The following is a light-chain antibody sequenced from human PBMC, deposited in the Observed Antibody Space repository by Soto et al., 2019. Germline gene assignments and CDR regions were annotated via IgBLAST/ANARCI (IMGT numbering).Light chain of an antibody. Sequence: EIVLTQSPATLSLSPGERATLSFRASQSVSTYLAWYQQKPGQAPRLLIYHTSNRAAGIPARFSGSGSGTDFTLTISSLEPEDFAVYYCQQRDNWPPTWTFGQGTKVDIK. V-gene: IGKV3-11*01. J-gene: IGKJ1*01. CDR2: HTS. CDR1: QSVSTY. CDR3: QQRDNWPPTWT.